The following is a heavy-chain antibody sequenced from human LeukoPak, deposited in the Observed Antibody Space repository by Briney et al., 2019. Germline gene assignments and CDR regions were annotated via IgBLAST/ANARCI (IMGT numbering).Heavy chain of an antibody. J-gene: IGHJ4*02. CDR1: GFTFSSYA. CDR3: AREEGGGHDSD. Sequence: SGGSLRLSCAASGFTFSSYAMSWVRQAPGKGLEWISYITSSSSSTYYADSVKGRFTISRDNAKNSLYLQMNSLRAEDTAVYYCAREEGGGHDSDWGQGTLVTVSS. V-gene: IGHV3-21*04. D-gene: IGHD5-12*01. CDR2: ITSSSSST.